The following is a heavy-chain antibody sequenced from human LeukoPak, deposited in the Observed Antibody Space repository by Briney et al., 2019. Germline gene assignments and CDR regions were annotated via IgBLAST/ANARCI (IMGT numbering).Heavy chain of an antibody. CDR1: GFTVSSNS. J-gene: IGHJ4*02. Sequence: GGSLRLSCTVPGFTVSSNSMSWVCQAPGKGLEWVSFIYSSVTHYSDSVKGRFTISRDNSKNTLYLQMNSLRAEDTAMYYCARPSGPYSHPYDYWGQGTLVTVSS. CDR3: ARPSGPYSHPYDY. V-gene: IGHV3-53*01. CDR2: IYSSVT. D-gene: IGHD2-15*01.